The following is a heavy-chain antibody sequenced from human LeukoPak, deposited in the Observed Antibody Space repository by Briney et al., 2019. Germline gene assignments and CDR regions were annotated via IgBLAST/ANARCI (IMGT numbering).Heavy chain of an antibody. CDR1: GFTFSYYA. CDR2: ISYHGSNK. Sequence: PGGPLRLSCAASGFTFSYYAMHWVRQAPGKGLEWVAVISYHGSNKYHADSVKGRFTISRDNSKNTLYLQMDSLRAEDTAVYYCARDTERYSNYYYYYMDVWGKGSTVTVSS. CDR3: ARDTERYSNYYYYYMDV. V-gene: IGHV3-30*01. D-gene: IGHD1-26*01. J-gene: IGHJ6*03.